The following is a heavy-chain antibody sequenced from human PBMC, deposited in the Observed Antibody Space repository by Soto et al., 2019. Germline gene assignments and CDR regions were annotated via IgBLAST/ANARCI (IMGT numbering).Heavy chain of an antibody. CDR1: GYSFTSYW. CDR2: IYPGDSDT. J-gene: IGHJ6*02. CDR3: ARHAYDFWSGHPNPRYYYGMDV. D-gene: IGHD3-3*01. V-gene: IGHV5-51*01. Sequence: GESLKISCKGSGYSFTSYWIGWVRQMPGKGLEWMGIIYPGDSDTRYSPSFQGQVTISADKSISTAYLQWNSLKASDTAMYYCARHAYDFWSGHPNPRYYYGMDVWGQGTTVTVSS.